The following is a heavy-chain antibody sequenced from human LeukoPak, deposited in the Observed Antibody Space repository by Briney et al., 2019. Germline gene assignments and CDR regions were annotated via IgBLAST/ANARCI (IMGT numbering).Heavy chain of an antibody. J-gene: IGHJ6*03. CDR3: ARVDTVNYYYYMDV. CDR1: GYTFTGYY. V-gene: IGHV1-2*02. CDR2: INPNSGGT. D-gene: IGHD5-18*01. Sequence: ASVKVSCKASGYTFTGYYMHWARQAPGQGLEWMGWINPNSGGTNYAQKFQGRVTMTRDTSISTAYMELSRLRSDDTAVYYCARVDTVNYYYYMDVWGKGTPVTVSS.